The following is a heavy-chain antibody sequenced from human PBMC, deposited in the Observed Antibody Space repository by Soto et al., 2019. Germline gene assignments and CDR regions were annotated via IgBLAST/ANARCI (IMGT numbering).Heavy chain of an antibody. J-gene: IGHJ4*02. CDR1: GGTFSNFV. Sequence: ASVKVSCKASGGTFSNFVISWVRQAPGQGLEWMGGDIPIFGTANDAQKFQGRVTITADESTSTAYMELSSLRSEDTAVYYCARDPTRYSSSWYLGYWGQGTLVTVSS. D-gene: IGHD6-13*01. CDR3: ARDPTRYSSSWYLGY. V-gene: IGHV1-69*13. CDR2: DIPIFGTA.